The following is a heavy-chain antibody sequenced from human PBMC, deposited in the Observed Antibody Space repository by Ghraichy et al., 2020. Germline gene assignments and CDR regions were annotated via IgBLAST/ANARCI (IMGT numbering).Heavy chain of an antibody. V-gene: IGHV3-7*01. CDR3: ASPYYDVWSGYYAY. CDR1: GFTFSSYW. Sequence: GGSLRLSCAASGFTFSSYWMIWVRQAPGKGLEWVANIKQDGSEKYYVDSVKGRFTISRDNAKNSLYLQMNSLRAEDTAVYYCASPYYDVWSGYYAYWGQGTLVTVSS. J-gene: IGHJ4*02. CDR2: IKQDGSEK. D-gene: IGHD3-3*01.